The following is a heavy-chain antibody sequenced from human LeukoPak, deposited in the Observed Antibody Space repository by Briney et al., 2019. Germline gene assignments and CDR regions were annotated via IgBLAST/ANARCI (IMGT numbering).Heavy chain of an antibody. V-gene: IGHV3-48*03. D-gene: IGHD6-19*01. CDR1: GFTFSSYE. CDR2: ISSSGSTI. Sequence: GGSLRLSCAASGFTFSSYEMNWVRQAPGKGLEWVSYISSSGSTIYYADSVKGRFTISRDNSKNTVYLQMNSLRAEDTAVYYRAKDRGSGWYLSFDYWGQGTLVTVSS. J-gene: IGHJ4*02. CDR3: AKDRGSGWYLSFDY.